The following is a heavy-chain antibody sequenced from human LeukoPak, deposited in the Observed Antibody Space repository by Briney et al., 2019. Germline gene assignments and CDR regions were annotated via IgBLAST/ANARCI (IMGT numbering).Heavy chain of an antibody. CDR2: IYYSGST. CDR1: GGSISSYY. V-gene: IGHV4-59*05. D-gene: IGHD6-6*01. J-gene: IGHJ3*02. CDR3: ARRYSSSSVRAFDI. Sequence: SETLSLTCTVSGGSISSYYWSWIRQPAGKGLEWIGSIYYSGSTYYNPSLKSRVTISVDTSKNQFSLKLSSVTAADTAVYYCARRYSSSSVRAFDIWGQGTMVTVSS.